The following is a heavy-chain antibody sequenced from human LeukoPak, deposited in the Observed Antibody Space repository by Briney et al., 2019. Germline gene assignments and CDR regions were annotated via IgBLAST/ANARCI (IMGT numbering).Heavy chain of an antibody. J-gene: IGHJ4*02. CDR2: MNPNSGRT. CDR3: TRETSSRYFDY. Sequence: ASVRVSCKASGYTLTSYDINWVRQATGQGLEWMGWMNPNSGRTGYAQNFQGRITITRNTSISTAYMELSSLRSEDTAVYYCTRETSSRYFDYWGQGTLVTVSS. CDR1: GYTLTSYD. V-gene: IGHV1-8*01.